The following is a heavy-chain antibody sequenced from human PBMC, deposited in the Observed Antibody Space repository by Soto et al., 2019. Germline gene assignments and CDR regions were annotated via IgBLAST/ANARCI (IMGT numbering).Heavy chain of an antibody. CDR2: ISYDGSNK. CDR1: GFTFSSYG. CDR3: AKWLIQLSVFDY. D-gene: IGHD5-18*01. Sequence: QVQLVESGGGVVQPGRSLRLSCAASGFTFSSYGMHWVRQAPGKGLEWVAVISYDGSNKYYADSVKGRFTISRDNSKNTLYLQMNSLRAEDTAVYYCAKWLIQLSVFDYWGQGTLVTVSS. V-gene: IGHV3-30*18. J-gene: IGHJ4*02.